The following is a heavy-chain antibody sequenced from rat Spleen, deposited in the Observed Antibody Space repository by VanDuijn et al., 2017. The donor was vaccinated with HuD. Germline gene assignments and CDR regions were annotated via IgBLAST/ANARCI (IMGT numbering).Heavy chain of an antibody. J-gene: IGHJ4*01. CDR1: GFTFKNNW. D-gene: IGHD1-9*01. V-gene: IGHV5-31*01. Sequence: EVQLVESGGGLVLPGRSLKLSCVASGFTFKNNWMSWIRQAPGKGLEWVASISTGGGNTYYRDSVKGRFTISRDNAQNTLYLQMNSLRSEDTATYYCARDGAYYGYTGVMDAWGQGASVTVSS. CDR3: ARDGAYYGYTGVMDA. CDR2: ISTGGGNT.